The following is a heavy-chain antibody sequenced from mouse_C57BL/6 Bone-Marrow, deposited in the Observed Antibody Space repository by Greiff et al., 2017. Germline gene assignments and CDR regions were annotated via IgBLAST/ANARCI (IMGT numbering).Heavy chain of an antibody. D-gene: IGHD1-1*01. CDR1: GFTFSDFY. CDR3: ARDAGYYGTGAMDY. J-gene: IGHJ4*01. V-gene: IGHV7-1*01. Sequence: EVQRVESGGGLVQSGRSLRLSCATSGFTFSDFYMEWVRQAPGKGLEWIAASRNKANDYTTEYSASVKGRFIVSRDTSQSILYLQMNALRAEDTAIYYCARDAGYYGTGAMDYWGQGTSVTVSS. CDR2: SRNKANDYTT.